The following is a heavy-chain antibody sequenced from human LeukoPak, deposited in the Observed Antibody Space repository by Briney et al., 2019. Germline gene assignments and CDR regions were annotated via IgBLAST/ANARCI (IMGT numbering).Heavy chain of an antibody. CDR2: IYSGGST. D-gene: IGHD1/OR15-1a*01. V-gene: IGHV3-53*01. CDR3: ARTLEQGAFDI. CDR1: GFTVSSNY. J-gene: IGHJ3*02. Sequence: GGSLRLSCAASGFTVSSNYMSWVRQAPGKGLEWVSVIYSGGSTYYADSVKGRFAISRDNSKNTLYLQMNSLRAEDTAVYYCARTLEQGAFDIWGQGTMVTVSS.